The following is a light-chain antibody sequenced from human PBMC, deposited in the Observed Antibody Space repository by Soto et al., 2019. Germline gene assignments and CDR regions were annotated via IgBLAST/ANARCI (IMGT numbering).Light chain of an antibody. V-gene: IGKV3-11*01. J-gene: IGKJ4*01. CDR2: DAS. CDR1: QSVSSY. Sequence: IVLTQSPATLSLSPGERATLSCRASQSVSSYLAWYQQKPGQAPRLLIYDASNRATGIPARFSGSGSGTDFTLTISSLEPEDFAVYYCQQRSNWPLTFGGGTKGISN. CDR3: QQRSNWPLT.